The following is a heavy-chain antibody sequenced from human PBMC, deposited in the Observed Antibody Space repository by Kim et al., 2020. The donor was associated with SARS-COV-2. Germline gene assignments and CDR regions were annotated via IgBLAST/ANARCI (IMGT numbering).Heavy chain of an antibody. CDR1: GFTFSSYA. CDR2: ISYDGSNK. D-gene: IGHD6-13*01. J-gene: IGHJ4*02. V-gene: IGHV3-30*04. CDR3: ARDLSGIAAAEFLY. Sequence: GGSLRLSCAASGFTFSSYAMHWVRQAPGKGLEWVAVISYDGSNKYYADSVKGRFTISRDNSKNTLYLQMNSLRAEDTAVYYCARDLSGIAAAEFLYWGQGTLVTVPS.